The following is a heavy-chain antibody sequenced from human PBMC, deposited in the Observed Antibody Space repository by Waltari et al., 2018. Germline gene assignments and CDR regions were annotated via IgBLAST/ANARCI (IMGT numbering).Heavy chain of an antibody. D-gene: IGHD3-10*01. Sequence: QVQLVESGGGVVQPGGSLRLSCAASDFPFSSYGMHWVRQAPGKGLEWVAFIRYDGSNKYYADCVKGRFTISRDNSKNTLYLQMNSLRAEDTAVYYCAKDLRITINWGQGTLVTVSS. CDR2: IRYDGSNK. V-gene: IGHV3-30*02. CDR3: AKDLRITIN. CDR1: DFPFSSYG. J-gene: IGHJ4*02.